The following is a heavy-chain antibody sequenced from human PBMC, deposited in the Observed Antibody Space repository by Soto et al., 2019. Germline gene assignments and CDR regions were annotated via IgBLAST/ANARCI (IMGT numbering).Heavy chain of an antibody. D-gene: IGHD3-9*01. V-gene: IGHV4-4*07. J-gene: IGHJ4*02. CDR1: GRSMSGYY. CDR3: AREDYYDTGYYVV. Sequence: PSETLSLTCTVSGRSMSGYYCSWSRQPAGERLEWIGRIYTSGTTDFNPSLKGRVTMSVDTSKNQFSLKLTSVTAADTALYYCAREDYYDTGYYVVWGQGTQVTVSS. CDR2: IYTSGTT.